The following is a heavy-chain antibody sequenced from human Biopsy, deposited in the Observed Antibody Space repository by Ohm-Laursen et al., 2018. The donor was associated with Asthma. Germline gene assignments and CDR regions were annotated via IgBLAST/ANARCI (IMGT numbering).Heavy chain of an antibody. CDR3: ARCQVGYSSGWSLLLKKIYYSGMDV. CDR2: IMPVFGKT. J-gene: IGHJ6*02. Sequence: SVKVSCNAPGGTFSNFAISWVRQAPGQGLEWLGGIMPVFGKTNYAQKFQGRVTITADESTSTAYMEVTSLRSEDTAIYYCARCQVGYSSGWSLLLKKIYYSGMDVWGQGTAVTVSS. V-gene: IGHV1-69*13. CDR1: GGTFSNFA. D-gene: IGHD6-19*01.